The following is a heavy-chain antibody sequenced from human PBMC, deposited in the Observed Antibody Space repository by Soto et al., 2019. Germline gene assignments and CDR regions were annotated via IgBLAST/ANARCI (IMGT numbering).Heavy chain of an antibody. CDR2: ISAYNGNT. V-gene: IGHV1-18*01. J-gene: IGHJ4*02. D-gene: IGHD6-19*01. CDR1: GYTFTSYG. CDR3: AREGMWYSSGWYLDY. Sequence: ASVKVSCKASGYTFTSYGISWVRQAPGQGLEWMGWISAYNGNTNYAQKLQGRVTMTTDTSTSTAYMEPRSLRSDDTAVYYCAREGMWYSSGWYLDYWGQGTLVTVSS.